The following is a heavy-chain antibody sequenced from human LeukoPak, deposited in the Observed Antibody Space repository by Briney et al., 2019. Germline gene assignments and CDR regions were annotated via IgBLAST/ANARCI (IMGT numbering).Heavy chain of an antibody. V-gene: IGHV3-7*01. Sequence: TFSSSWMSWVXQGPGKGPEWVANMNQDGSRKYYVDSVKGRFTISRDNAKNSLFLQMNGLRDEDTAVYYCTRDSQGSGTYSTDHWGQGTLVTVSS. J-gene: IGHJ4*02. CDR2: MNQDGSRK. CDR3: TRDSQGSGTYSTDH. D-gene: IGHD3-10*01. CDR1: TFSSSW.